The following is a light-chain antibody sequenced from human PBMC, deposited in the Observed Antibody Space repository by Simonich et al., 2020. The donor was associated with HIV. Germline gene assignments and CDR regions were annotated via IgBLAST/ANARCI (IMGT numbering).Light chain of an antibody. CDR3: VLYMGSGIWV. CDR1: SGSVSASYN. J-gene: IGLJ3*02. V-gene: IGLV8-61*01. Sequence: QTVVTQEPSFSVSPGGTVTLTCGLKSGSVSASYNPSWYQQTPGQPPRTLIYNTNTRSAGVPDRFSGSILGNKAALTITGAQADDESDYYCVLYMGSGIWVFGGGTKLTVL. CDR2: NTN.